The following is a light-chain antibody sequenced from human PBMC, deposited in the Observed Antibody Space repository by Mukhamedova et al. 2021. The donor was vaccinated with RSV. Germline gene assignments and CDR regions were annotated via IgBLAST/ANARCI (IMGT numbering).Light chain of an antibody. CDR2: GAS. Sequence: GERATLSCRASQSVSSSYLAWYQQKPGQAPRLLIYGASSRATGIPDRFSGSGSGTDFTLTISRLEPEDFAGYYCQQYGSSPLTFGG. CDR1: QSVSSSY. CDR3: QQYGSSPLT. J-gene: IGKJ4*01. V-gene: IGKV3-20*01.